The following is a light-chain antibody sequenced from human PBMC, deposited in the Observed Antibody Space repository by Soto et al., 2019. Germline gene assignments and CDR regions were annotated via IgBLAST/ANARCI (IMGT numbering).Light chain of an antibody. V-gene: IGLV2-23*02. CDR2: EVS. CDR3: YSYVGIIS. Sequence: QSALTQPASVSGSPGQSITISCTGTSSDVGSHNFVSWYQQHPGKAPELMIFEVSKRPSGVSNRFSGSKSGNTASLTISGLQPEDEADYYCYSYVGIISFGGGTKVTVL. J-gene: IGLJ2*01. CDR1: SSDVGSHNF.